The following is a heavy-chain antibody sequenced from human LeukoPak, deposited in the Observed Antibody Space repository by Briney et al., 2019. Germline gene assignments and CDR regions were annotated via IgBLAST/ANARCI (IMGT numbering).Heavy chain of an antibody. Sequence: SETLSLTCTVSGGSISSYSWTWIRQPPGKRLEWIGYIYYSGSTNYNPSLKSRVTMSVDTSKNQFSLRLSSVTAADTAVYYCARRQRDGYNYFDYWGQGTLVTVSS. J-gene: IGHJ4*02. V-gene: IGHV4-59*08. CDR2: IYYSGST. CDR1: GGSISSYS. D-gene: IGHD5-12*01. CDR3: ARRQRDGYNYFDY.